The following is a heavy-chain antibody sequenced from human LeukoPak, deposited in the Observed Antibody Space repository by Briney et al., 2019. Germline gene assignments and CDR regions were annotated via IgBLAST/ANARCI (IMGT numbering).Heavy chain of an antibody. V-gene: IGHV3-20*04. CDR2: INWNGGST. Sequence: GGSLRLSCAASGFTFDDYGMSWVRQAPGKGLEWVSGINWNGGSTGYADSVKGRFTISRDNAKNSLYLQMNSLRAEDTALYYCAKAHDSSVPGAFDIWGQGTMVTVSS. CDR1: GFTFDDYG. J-gene: IGHJ3*02. CDR3: AKAHDSSVPGAFDI. D-gene: IGHD3-22*01.